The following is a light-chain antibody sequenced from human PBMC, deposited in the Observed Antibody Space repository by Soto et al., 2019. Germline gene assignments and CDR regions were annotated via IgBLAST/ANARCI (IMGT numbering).Light chain of an antibody. CDR2: AAS. CDR1: QGTISY. Sequence: DIQLTQYPSFLSASAGDRVTITCLASQGTISYLAWYQQKPGKAPKLLSYAASTLQSGVPSRFSGSGSGTEFTLTISSLQPDYCATYCCQQRNSCPSTFGQGTRLEI. J-gene: IGKJ5*01. V-gene: IGKV1-9*01. CDR3: QQRNSCPST.